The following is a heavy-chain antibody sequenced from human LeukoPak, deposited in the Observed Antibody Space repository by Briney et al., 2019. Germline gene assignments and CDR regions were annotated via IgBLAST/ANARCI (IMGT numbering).Heavy chain of an antibody. J-gene: IGHJ2*01. Sequence: SVKVSCKASGGTFSSYAISWVRQAPGQGLEWMGGVIPIFGTANYAQKFQGRVTITADESTSTAYMELSSLRSEDTAVYYCAKSGNNQRYFDLWGRGTLVTVSS. CDR2: VIPIFGTA. D-gene: IGHD1/OR15-1a*01. V-gene: IGHV1-69*13. CDR3: AKSGNNQRYFDL. CDR1: GGTFSSYA.